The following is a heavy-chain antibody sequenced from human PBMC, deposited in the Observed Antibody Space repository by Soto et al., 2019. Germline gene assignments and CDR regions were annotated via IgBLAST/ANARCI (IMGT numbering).Heavy chain of an antibody. CDR3: AKDGAAGSSDWYFDL. Sequence: QVQLVESGGGVVQPGRSLRLSCAASGFTFSSYGMHWVRQAPGKGLEWVAVISYDGSNKYYADSVKGRFTISRDNSKNTLYLQMNSLRAEDTAVYYCAKDGAAGSSDWYFDLWGRGTLVTVSS. CDR2: ISYDGSNK. V-gene: IGHV3-30*18. CDR1: GFTFSSYG. D-gene: IGHD6-13*01. J-gene: IGHJ2*01.